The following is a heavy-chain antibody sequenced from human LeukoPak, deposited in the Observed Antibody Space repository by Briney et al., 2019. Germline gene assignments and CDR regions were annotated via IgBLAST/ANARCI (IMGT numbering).Heavy chain of an antibody. CDR3: ARVGDYDILTGYPYYFDY. D-gene: IGHD3-9*01. Sequence: PSETLSLTCTVSGGSISSYYWSWIRQPPGKGLEWIGYIYYSGSTNYNPPLKSRVTISVDTPKNQFSLKLSSVTAADTAVYYCARVGDYDILTGYPYYFDYWGQGTLVTVSS. V-gene: IGHV4-59*01. J-gene: IGHJ4*02. CDR1: GGSISSYY. CDR2: IYYSGST.